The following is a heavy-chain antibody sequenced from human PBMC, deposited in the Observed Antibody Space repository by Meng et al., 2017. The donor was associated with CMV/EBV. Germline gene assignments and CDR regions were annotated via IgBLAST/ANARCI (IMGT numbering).Heavy chain of an antibody. CDR3: ASFGYYGSGSYHSY. CDR2: INPNSGGT. J-gene: IGHJ4*02. D-gene: IGHD3-10*01. V-gene: IGHV1-2*02. CDR1: GYTFTGYY. Sequence: ASVKVSCKASGYTFTGYYMHWVRQAPGQGLEWMGWINPNSGGTNNAQKFQGRVTMTRDTSISTAYMELSRLRSDDTVVYYCASFGYYGSGSYHSYWGQGTLVTVSS.